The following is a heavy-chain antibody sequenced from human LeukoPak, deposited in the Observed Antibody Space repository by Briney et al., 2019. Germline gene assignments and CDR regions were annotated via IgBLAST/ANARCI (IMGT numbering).Heavy chain of an antibody. V-gene: IGHV3-23*01. CDR3: ARRDYYDSSGYSPLFVY. Sequence: PGGSLRLSCAASGXTFSTYAMSWVPQAPGKGREWVLAIIGNGGTTYYTVSVRGRFTISRDNSKNTLYLRKNNLRVEHTAVYYCARRDYYDSSGYSPLFVYWGQGTLVTVSS. J-gene: IGHJ4*02. D-gene: IGHD3-22*01. CDR2: IIGNGGTT. CDR1: GXTFSTYA.